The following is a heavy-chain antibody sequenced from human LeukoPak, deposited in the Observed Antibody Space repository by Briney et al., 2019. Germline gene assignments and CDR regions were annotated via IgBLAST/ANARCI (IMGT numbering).Heavy chain of an antibody. J-gene: IGHJ5*02. CDR3: ARDQRRESTVTTSDWFDP. V-gene: IGHV4-4*07. D-gene: IGHD4-17*01. Sequence: SGTLSLTCTVSGGSISSYYWSWIRQPAGKGLEWIGRIYTSGSTNYNPSLKSRVTMSVDTSKNQFSLKLSSVTAADTAVYYCARDQRRESTVTTSDWFDPWGQGTLVTVSS. CDR2: IYTSGST. CDR1: GGSISSYY.